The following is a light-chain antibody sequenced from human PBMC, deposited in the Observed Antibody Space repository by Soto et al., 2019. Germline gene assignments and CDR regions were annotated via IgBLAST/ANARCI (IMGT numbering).Light chain of an antibody. J-gene: IGKJ2*01. Sequence: DVVMTQSPLSLAVTLGQPASISCRSSQSLVYSNGVTYLNWFQQRPGQSPRRLIHKVSNRDSGVRDRFSGSASGTDFTLKISRVEAEDVGVYYCMQGTHWPYTFGQGTKLEIK. CDR2: KVS. CDR1: QSLVYSNGVTY. CDR3: MQGTHWPYT. V-gene: IGKV2-30*01.